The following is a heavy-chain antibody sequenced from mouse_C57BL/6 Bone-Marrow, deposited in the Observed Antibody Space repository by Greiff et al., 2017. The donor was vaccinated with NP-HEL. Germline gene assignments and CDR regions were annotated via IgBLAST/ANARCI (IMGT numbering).Heavy chain of an antibody. CDR2: IHPNSGST. V-gene: IGHV1-64*01. CDR1: GYTFTSYW. CDR3: ARLAYYSPSYWYFDV. D-gene: IGHD2-12*01. J-gene: IGHJ1*03. Sequence: QVQLQQPGAELVKPGASVKLSCKASGYTFTSYWMHWVKQRPGQGLEWIGMIHPNSGSTNYNEKFKSKATLTVDKSSSTAYMQLSSLTSEDSAVYYCARLAYYSPSYWYFDVWGTGTTVTVSS.